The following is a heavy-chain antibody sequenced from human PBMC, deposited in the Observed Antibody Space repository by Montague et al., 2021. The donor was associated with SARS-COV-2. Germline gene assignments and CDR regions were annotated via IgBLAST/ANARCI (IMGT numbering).Heavy chain of an antibody. V-gene: IGHV4-39*01. CDR1: GDSMSSSYYY. CDR2: VYYNGDT. D-gene: IGHD1-14*01. Sequence: SETLSLTCSVSGDSMSSSYYYWGWIRPPTGLELLWIGNVYYNGDTYSNPSLQSRLTISGDKTKNQFSLALRSVTAADTAVYYCVSVTGLIFTNSSDYWGQGTLVTVSS. J-gene: IGHJ4*02. CDR3: VSVTGLIFTNSSDY.